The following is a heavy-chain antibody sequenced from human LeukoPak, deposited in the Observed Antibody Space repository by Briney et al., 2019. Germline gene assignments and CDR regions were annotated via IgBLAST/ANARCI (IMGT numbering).Heavy chain of an antibody. J-gene: IGHJ4*02. CDR1: GGSFSGYY. V-gene: IGHV4-34*01. CDR3: ARAGGTYYYDSSGYYRLRFDY. CDR2: INHSGST. D-gene: IGHD3-22*01. Sequence: SETLSLTCAVYGGSFSGYYWSWIRQPPGKGLEWIGEINHSGSTNYNPSLKSRVTISVDTSKNQFSLKLRSVTAADTAVYYCARAGGTYYYDSSGYYRLRFDYWGQGTLVTASS.